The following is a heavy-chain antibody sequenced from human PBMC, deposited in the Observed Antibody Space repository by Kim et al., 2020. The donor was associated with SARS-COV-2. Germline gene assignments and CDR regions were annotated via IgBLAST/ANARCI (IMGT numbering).Heavy chain of an antibody. J-gene: IGHJ4*02. CDR2: ITAEGDFT. D-gene: IGHD5-12*01. CDR3: AKDQGHNSGPVEY. Sequence: GGSLRLSCAASGFTFRSNARRWFRQAPGKGREWVSGITAEGDFTNDAAAVKGRFTISRDNSKNPLYLQMTSLSPEDTAVYYCAKDQGHNSGPVEYWGLGT. CDR1: GFTFRSNA. V-gene: IGHV3-23*01.